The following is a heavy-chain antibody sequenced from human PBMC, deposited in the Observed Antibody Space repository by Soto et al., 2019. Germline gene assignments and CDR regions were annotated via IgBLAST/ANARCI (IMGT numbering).Heavy chain of an antibody. CDR3: ARDLGSLVAVAGTCYFDY. D-gene: IGHD6-19*01. Sequence: QVQLVQSGAEVKGPGASVKISCKASGYTFTNFFIHWVRQAPGQGLEWMGIINPGGGSTDYAQKFKGRVTLTRDASTNTVHMELSSLRSEATAVYYCARDLGSLVAVAGTCYFDYWGQGTLVTVSS. J-gene: IGHJ4*02. CDR2: INPGGGST. CDR1: GYTFTNFF. V-gene: IGHV1-46*01.